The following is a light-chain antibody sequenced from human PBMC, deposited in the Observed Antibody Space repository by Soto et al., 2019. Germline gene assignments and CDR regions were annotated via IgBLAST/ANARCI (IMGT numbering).Light chain of an antibody. CDR3: QQYKTYSPT. Sequence: DIPVTQSPSALSASVGDRVTITCRASQSVDNWLAWYQRRPGKAPKLLIYMASTLEVGVPSRFSGSASGTEFTPTISSLQPDDSAAFYCQQYKTYSPTFGQGTKVEI. CDR2: MAS. V-gene: IGKV1-5*03. CDR1: QSVDNW. J-gene: IGKJ1*01.